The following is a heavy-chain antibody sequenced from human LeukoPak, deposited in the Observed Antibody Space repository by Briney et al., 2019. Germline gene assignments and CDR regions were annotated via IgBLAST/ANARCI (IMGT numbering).Heavy chain of an antibody. CDR3: AREDRDSYDRGGYPENYFDY. V-gene: IGHV3-30*04. J-gene: IGHJ4*02. CDR2: ISFDGSNK. D-gene: IGHD3-22*01. Sequence: PGRSLRLSCAASGSTFSSYAMHWVRQAPGKGLEWVAVISFDGSNKYYADSVKGRFTLSRDNSKNTLYLQMNTLRAEDTAVYYCAREDRDSYDRGGYPENYFDYWGQGTLVTVSS. CDR1: GSTFSSYA.